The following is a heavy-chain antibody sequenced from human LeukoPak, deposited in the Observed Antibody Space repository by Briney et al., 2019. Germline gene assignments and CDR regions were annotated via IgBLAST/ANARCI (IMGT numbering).Heavy chain of an antibody. J-gene: IGHJ5*02. Sequence: GGSLRLSCAASGFTFSSYAMSWVRQAPGKGLEWVSAISGSGGSTYYADSVKGRFTISRDNSKNTLYLQMNSLRAEDTAVYYCAKYFVPDIVVVPAAPNWFDPWGQGTLVTVSS. CDR1: GFTFSSYA. CDR2: ISGSGGST. V-gene: IGHV3-23*01. CDR3: AKYFVPDIVVVPAAPNWFDP. D-gene: IGHD2-2*01.